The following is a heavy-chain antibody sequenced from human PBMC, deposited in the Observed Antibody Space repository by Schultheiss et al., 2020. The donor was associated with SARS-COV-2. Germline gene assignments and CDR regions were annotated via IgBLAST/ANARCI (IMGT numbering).Heavy chain of an antibody. CDR1: GFTVSSNY. J-gene: IGHJ6*03. D-gene: IGHD2-2*01. Sequence: GVLKISCAASGFTVSSNYMSWVRQAPGKGLEWVSVIYSGGSTYYADSVKGRFTISRDNSKNTLYLQMNSLRAEDTAVYYCARPHNLAAAMSLYYYYMDVWGKGTTVTVSS. CDR2: IYSGGST. CDR3: ARPHNLAAAMSLYYYYMDV. V-gene: IGHV3-53*01.